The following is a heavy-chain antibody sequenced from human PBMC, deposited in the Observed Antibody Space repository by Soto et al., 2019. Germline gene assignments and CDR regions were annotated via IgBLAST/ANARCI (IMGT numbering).Heavy chain of an antibody. CDR1: GGTFSSYA. V-gene: IGHV1-69*06. D-gene: IGHD5-12*01. CDR2: IIPIFGTA. J-gene: IGHJ4*02. Sequence: QVQLVQSGAEVKKPGSSVKVSCKASGGTFSSYAISWVRQAPGQGLEWMGGIIPIFGTANYAQKYQGRVTITADKSTSTAYMELSCLRSEDTAVYYCASDDRGWLQLRGFDYWGQGTLVTVSS. CDR3: ASDDRGWLQLRGFDY.